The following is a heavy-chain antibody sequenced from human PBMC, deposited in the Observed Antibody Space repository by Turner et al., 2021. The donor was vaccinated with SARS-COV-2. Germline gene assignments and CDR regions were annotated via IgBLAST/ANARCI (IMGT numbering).Heavy chain of an antibody. D-gene: IGHD3-10*01. CDR1: GGSFIGYH. V-gene: IGHV4-34*01. CDR2: VTYSGST. CDR3: ARDPRAGIDY. Sequence: QVHLQQWGAGLVKPSETLSLTCGVDGGSFIGYHWTWVRQPPGKGLQWIGEVTYSGSTNYNPSLRGRLTISVDMSKNHFSLNLISVTAADTAMYYCARDPRAGIDYWGQGTLVTVSS. J-gene: IGHJ4*02.